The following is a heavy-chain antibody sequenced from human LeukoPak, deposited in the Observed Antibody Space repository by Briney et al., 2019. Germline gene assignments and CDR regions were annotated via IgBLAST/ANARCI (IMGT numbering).Heavy chain of an antibody. CDR1: GFTFSSYA. V-gene: IGHV3-30-3*01. CDR2: ISYDGSNK. CDR3: ARDQSHHSPTAY. D-gene: IGHD2-21*01. Sequence: GGSLRLSCAASGFTFSSYAMHWVRQAPGKGLEWVAVISYDGSNKYYADSVKGRFSISRDNSKNTLSLQMNSLRGEDTAVYYWARDQSHHSPTAYWARGPLVTAPS. J-gene: IGHJ4*02.